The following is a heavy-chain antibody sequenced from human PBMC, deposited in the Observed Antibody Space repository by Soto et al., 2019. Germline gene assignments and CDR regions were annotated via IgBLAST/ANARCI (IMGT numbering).Heavy chain of an antibody. CDR1: GFSFTTYA. D-gene: IGHD3-22*01. CDR2: VSGSGSTT. CDR3: ARDTRYYDSGGYYDY. Sequence: PGGSLRLSCAASGFSFTTYAMGWVRQAPGKGLEWVSAVSGSGSTTYYADSVKGRFIISRNNAKTTAYLYMNSLRAEDTAVYYCARDTRYYDSGGYYDYWGQGT. J-gene: IGHJ4*02. V-gene: IGHV3-23*01.